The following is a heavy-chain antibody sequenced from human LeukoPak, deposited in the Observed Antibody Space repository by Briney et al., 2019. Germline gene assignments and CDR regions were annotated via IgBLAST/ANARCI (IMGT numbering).Heavy chain of an antibody. D-gene: IGHD1-26*01. V-gene: IGHV1-69*05. Sequence: SVKVSCKASGGTFSSYAISWVRQAPGQGLEWMGGIIPIFGTAYYAQKFQGRVPITTDESPGTDYMELSSLRSEDTAVYYSARDGRLGASDYWGQGTLVTVSS. CDR2: IIPIFGTA. J-gene: IGHJ4*02. CDR1: GGTFSSYA. CDR3: ARDGRLGASDY.